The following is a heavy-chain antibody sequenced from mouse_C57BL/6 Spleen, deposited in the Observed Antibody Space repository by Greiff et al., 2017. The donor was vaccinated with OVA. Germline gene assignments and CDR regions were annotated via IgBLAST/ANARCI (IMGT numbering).Heavy chain of an antibody. Sequence: VQLQQPGAELVRPGSSVKLSCKASGYTFTSYWMDWVKQRPGQGLEWIGNFYPSDSETHFNQKFKDKATLTVDKSSRTAYMQLISLTYEDSAVYYSARHSLEGNYEGYFDCWGQGTTLTDSS. CDR3: ARHSLEGNYEGYFDC. V-gene: IGHV1-61*01. D-gene: IGHD2-1*01. CDR2: FYPSDSET. CDR1: GYTFTSYW. J-gene: IGHJ2*01.